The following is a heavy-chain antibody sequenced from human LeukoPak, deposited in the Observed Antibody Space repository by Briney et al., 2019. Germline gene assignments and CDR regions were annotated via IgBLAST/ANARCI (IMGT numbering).Heavy chain of an antibody. V-gene: IGHV1-2*02. CDR2: INPNSGGT. CDR3: ARGPSNCGGDCSLLPFEEYFQH. Sequence: ASVKVSCKASGYTFTGYYMHWVRQAPGQGLEWMGWINPNSGGTNYAQKFQGRVTMTRDTSISTAYMELSRLRSDDTAVYYCARGPSNCGGDCSLLPFEEYFQHWGQGTLVTVSS. D-gene: IGHD2-21*02. CDR1: GYTFTGYY. J-gene: IGHJ1*01.